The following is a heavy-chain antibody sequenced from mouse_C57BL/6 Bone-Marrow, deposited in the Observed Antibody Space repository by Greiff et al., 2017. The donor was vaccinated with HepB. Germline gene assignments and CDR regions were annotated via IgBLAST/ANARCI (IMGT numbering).Heavy chain of an antibody. CDR1: GYTFTSYW. CDR3: GVGLLRRYYAMDY. V-gene: IGHV1-55*01. CDR2: IYPGSGST. Sequence: QVQLQQPGAELVKPGASVKMSCKASGYTFTSYWITWVKQRPGQGLEWIGDIYPGSGSTNYNEKLKSKATLTVDTSSSTAYLQLSIRTSEDSAVYYCGVGLLRRYYAMDYWGQGTSVTVSS. J-gene: IGHJ4*01. D-gene: IGHD2-3*01.